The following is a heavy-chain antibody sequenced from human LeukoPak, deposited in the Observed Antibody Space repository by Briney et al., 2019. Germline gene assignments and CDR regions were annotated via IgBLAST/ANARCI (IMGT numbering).Heavy chain of an antibody. CDR1: AGSMSSYY. J-gene: IGHJ6*03. CDR3: AREVAADGYYYYYYMDV. CDR2: IYTSGST. V-gene: IGHV4-4*07. Sequence: SETLSLTCTVYAGSMSSYYWSWIRQPAGKGLEWIGRIYTSGSTNYNPSLKSRVTISVDKSKNQFSLKLSSVTAADTAVYYCAREVAADGYYYYYYMDVWGKGTTGTVSS. D-gene: IGHD6-13*01.